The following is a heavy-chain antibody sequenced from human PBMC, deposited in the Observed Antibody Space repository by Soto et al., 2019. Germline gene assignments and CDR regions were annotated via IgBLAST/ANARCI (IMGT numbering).Heavy chain of an antibody. J-gene: IGHJ4*02. Sequence: EVQLVESGGGLVKPGGSLRLSCAASGFTFSNAWMSWVRQAPGKGLEWVGRIKSKTDGGTTDYAAPVKGRFTISRDDSKNTLYLQMNSLKTEDTAVYYCTTDKGYYGFWSGPGAVDYWGQGTLVTVSS. V-gene: IGHV3-15*01. D-gene: IGHD3-3*01. CDR1: GFTFSNAW. CDR3: TTDKGYYGFWSGPGAVDY. CDR2: IKSKTDGGTT.